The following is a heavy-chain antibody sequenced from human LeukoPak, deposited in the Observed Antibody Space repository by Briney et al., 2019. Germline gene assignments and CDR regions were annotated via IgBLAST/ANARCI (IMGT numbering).Heavy chain of an antibody. V-gene: IGHV4-59*01. CDR3: ARARGCSGGSCSNWFDP. D-gene: IGHD2-15*01. CDR1: GGSISSYY. J-gene: IGHJ5*02. CDR2: IYYSGST. Sequence: SETLSLTCTVSGGSISSYYWSWIRQPPGKGLEWIGYIYYSGSTNYNPSLKSRVTISVDTSKNQFSLKLSSVTAADTAVYCCARARGCSGGSCSNWFDPWGQGTLVTVSS.